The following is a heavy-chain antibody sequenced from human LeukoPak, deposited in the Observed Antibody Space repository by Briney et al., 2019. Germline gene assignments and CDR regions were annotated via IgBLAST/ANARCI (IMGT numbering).Heavy chain of an antibody. CDR1: GGSISSYY. V-gene: IGHV4-59*08. CDR2: IHYSGST. D-gene: IGHD2-15*01. CDR3: ARGYDCSGKAAKYYYYYGMDV. J-gene: IGHJ6*02. Sequence: PSETLSLTCTVSGGSISSYYWSWIRQPPGKGLEWIGYIHYSGSTSYNPSLKSRVTISVDTSKNQFSLQLSSVTAADTAVYYCARGYDCSGKAAKYYYYYGMDVWGQGTTVTVSS.